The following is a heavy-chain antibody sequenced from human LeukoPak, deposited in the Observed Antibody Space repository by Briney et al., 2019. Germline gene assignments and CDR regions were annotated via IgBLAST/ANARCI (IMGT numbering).Heavy chain of an antibody. Sequence: GGSLRLSCAASGFTFSSYSMNWVRQAPGKGLEWVSYISSSSSTIYYADSVKGRFTISRDNAKNSLYLQMNSLRAEDTAVYYCARLGYCSSTSCYWAYWGQGTLVTVSS. D-gene: IGHD2-2*01. CDR1: GFTFSSYS. J-gene: IGHJ4*02. CDR2: ISSSSSTI. CDR3: ARLGYCSSTSCYWAY. V-gene: IGHV3-48*01.